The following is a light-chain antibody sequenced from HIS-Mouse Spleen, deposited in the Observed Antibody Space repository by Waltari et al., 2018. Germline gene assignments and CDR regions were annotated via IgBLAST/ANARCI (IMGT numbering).Light chain of an antibody. Sequence: SYELTQPPSVSVSPVQPASITCSGDQLGDKYDCWYQQKPGPSPVLVIYQDSKRPPGIPERFSGSNSGNTATLTISGTQAMDEADYYCQAWDSSYSVFGGGTKLTVL. CDR1: QLGDKY. CDR3: QAWDSSYSV. J-gene: IGLJ2*01. CDR2: QDS. V-gene: IGLV3-1*01.